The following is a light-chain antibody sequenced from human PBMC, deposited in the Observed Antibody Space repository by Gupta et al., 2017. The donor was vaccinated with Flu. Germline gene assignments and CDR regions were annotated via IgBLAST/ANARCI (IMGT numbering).Light chain of an antibody. CDR3: QQYDTSWT. J-gene: IGKJ1*01. CDR2: QAS. CDR1: QSVNTW. Sequence: SPSTLSVSVGDRVTMTCRASQSVNTWLAWYQQRPGKAPNLVIYQASRGGSGVPSRFSGSGSGTEFTLTISSLEPDDFATYYFQQYDTSWTFGQGTKVEVK. V-gene: IGKV1-5*03.